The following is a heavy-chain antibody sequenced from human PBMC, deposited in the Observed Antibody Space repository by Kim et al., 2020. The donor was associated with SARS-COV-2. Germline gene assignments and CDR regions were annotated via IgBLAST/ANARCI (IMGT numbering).Heavy chain of an antibody. J-gene: IGHJ6*02. CDR3: VKGGLERRSLADYYYYGMDV. CDR1: GFTFSSYA. Sequence: GGSLRLSCSASGFTFSSYAMHWVRQAPGKGLEYVSAISSNGGSTYYADSVKGRFTISRDNSKNTLYLQMSSLRAEDTAVYYCVKGGLERRSLADYYYYGMDVWGQGTTVTVSS. CDR2: ISSNGGST. V-gene: IGHV3-64D*09. D-gene: IGHD1-1*01.